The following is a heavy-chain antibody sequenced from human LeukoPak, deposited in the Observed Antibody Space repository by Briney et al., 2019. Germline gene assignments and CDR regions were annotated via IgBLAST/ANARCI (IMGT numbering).Heavy chain of an antibody. CDR3: AKEEYYYGSGSYLGFDY. CDR1: GFTFSRYD. Sequence: GGSLRLSCAASGFTFSRYDLSWVRQAPGKGLECVSTISRTVTTTYYADSVKGRFTISRDNSKNTLYLQMNSLRAEDTAVYYCAKEEYYYGSGSYLGFDYWGQGTPVTVSS. V-gene: IGHV3-23*01. D-gene: IGHD3-10*01. CDR2: ISRTVTTT. J-gene: IGHJ4*02.